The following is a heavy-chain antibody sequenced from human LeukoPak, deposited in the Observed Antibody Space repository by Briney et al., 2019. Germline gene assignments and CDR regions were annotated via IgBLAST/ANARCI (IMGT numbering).Heavy chain of an antibody. V-gene: IGHV4-34*01. CDR1: GGSFRGYY. J-gene: IGHJ4*02. D-gene: IGHD6-13*01. CDR3: ARGRSRAAAAGTVDY. CDR2: INHSGST. Sequence: PSETLSLTCAVYGGSFRGYYWSWIRQPPGKGLEWIGEINHSGSTNYNPSLKSRVTISVDTSKNQFSLKLSSVTAADTAVYYCARGRSRAAAAGTVDYWGQGTLVTVSS.